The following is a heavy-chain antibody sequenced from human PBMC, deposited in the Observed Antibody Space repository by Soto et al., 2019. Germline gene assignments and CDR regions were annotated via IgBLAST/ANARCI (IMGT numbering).Heavy chain of an antibody. V-gene: IGHV1-58*02. CDR2: IVVGSGNT. D-gene: IGHD3-16*01. J-gene: IGHJ6*03. CDR3: AASEGTYDYIWGSYNYYYYMDV. Sequence: VASVKVSCKASGFTFTSSAMQWVRQARGQRLEWIGWIVVGSGNTNYAQKFQERVTITRDMSTSTAYMELSSLRSEDTAVYYCAASEGTYDYIWGSYNYYYYMDVWGKGTTVTVSS. CDR1: GFTFTSSA.